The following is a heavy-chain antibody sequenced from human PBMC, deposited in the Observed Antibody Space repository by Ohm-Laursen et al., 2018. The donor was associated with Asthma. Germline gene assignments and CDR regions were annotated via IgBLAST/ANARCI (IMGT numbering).Heavy chain of an antibody. CDR1: GGSFSGYY. CDR3: ARAPDSYDFWTGVVWFDP. CDR2: INHSGST. V-gene: IGHV4-34*01. J-gene: IGHJ5*02. D-gene: IGHD3-3*01. Sequence: GTLSPTCAVYGGSFSGYYWSWIRQPPGKGLEWIGEINHSGSTNYNPSLKSRVTISVDTSKNQFSLKLSSVTAADTAVYYCARAPDSYDFWTGVVWFDPWGQGTLVTVSS.